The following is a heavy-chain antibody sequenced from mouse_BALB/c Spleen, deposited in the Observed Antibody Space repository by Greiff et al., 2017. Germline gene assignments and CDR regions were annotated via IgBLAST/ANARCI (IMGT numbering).Heavy chain of an antibody. V-gene: IGHV5-9-4*01. CDR2: ISSGGSYT. CDR1: GFTFSSYA. J-gene: IGHJ1*01. CDR3: TRGEYYGSSWYFDV. Sequence: EVNLVESGGGLVKPGGSLKLSCAASGFTFSSYAMSWVRQSPEKRLEWVAEISSGGSYTYYPDTVTGRFTISRDNAKNTLYLQMSSLKSEDTAMYYCTRGEYYGSSWYFDVWGAGTTVTVSS. D-gene: IGHD1-1*01.